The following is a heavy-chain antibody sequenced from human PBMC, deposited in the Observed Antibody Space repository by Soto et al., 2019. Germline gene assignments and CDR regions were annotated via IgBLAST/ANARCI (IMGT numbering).Heavy chain of an antibody. V-gene: IGHV3-30-3*01. CDR2: ISYDGSNK. D-gene: IGHD3-22*01. CDR1: GFTFSSYA. CDR3: ARVASGTYYYDSSGYDAFDY. Sequence: QVQLVESGGGVVQPGRSLRLSCAASGFTFSSYAMHWVRQAPGKGLEWVAVISYDGSNKYYADSVKGRFTISRDKSKNTLYLQMNSLRAEDTAVYYCARVASGTYYYDSSGYDAFDYWGQGTLVTVSS. J-gene: IGHJ4*02.